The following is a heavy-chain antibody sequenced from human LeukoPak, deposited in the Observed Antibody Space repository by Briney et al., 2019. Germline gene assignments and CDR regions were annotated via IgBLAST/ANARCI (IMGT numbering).Heavy chain of an antibody. CDR2: IYFSGTT. J-gene: IGHJ4*02. CDR3: ARGYCRSGSCHTFNY. D-gene: IGHD2-15*01. V-gene: IGHV4-59*01. Sequence: SETLSLTCTVSGDSISNYYWSWSRQPPGKGLEWIGFIYFSGTTNYNPSLKSRVTISVDTSKNQFSLKLSSVTAADTAVYYCARGYCRSGSCHTFNYWGQGTLVTVSS. CDR1: GDSISNYY.